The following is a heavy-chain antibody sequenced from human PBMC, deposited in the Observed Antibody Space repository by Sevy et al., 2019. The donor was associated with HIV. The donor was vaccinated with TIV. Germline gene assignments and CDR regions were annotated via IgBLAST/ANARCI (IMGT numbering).Heavy chain of an antibody. J-gene: IGHJ4*02. V-gene: IGHV3-48*03. CDR2: ISGSTSVI. Sequence: GESLKISCAASGFTFNNYEMNWVRQAPGKGLEWVSYISGSTSVIYYADSVKGRFTISRDNAKNSLSLQMNSLRADDTAVYYCARGPSWSDYYFDYWGQGALVTVSS. CDR1: GFTFNNYE. D-gene: IGHD3-3*01. CDR3: ARGPSWSDYYFDY.